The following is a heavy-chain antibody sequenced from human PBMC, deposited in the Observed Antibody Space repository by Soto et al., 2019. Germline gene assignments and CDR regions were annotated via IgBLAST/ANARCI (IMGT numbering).Heavy chain of an antibody. V-gene: IGHV3-23*01. CDR2: ISGIGGST. CDR3: AKDRRYCSGTRCYTGDYYYGTDV. D-gene: IGHD2-2*02. CDR1: GFTFGSYA. J-gene: IGHJ6*02. Sequence: PGGSLRLSCAASGFTFGSYAMSWVRQPPSKGLEWVSTISGIGGSTYYADSVKGRFTISRDNSKNTLYLQMNTLRAEDTALYYCAKDRRYCSGTRCYTGDYYYGTDVWGQGTTVTVSS.